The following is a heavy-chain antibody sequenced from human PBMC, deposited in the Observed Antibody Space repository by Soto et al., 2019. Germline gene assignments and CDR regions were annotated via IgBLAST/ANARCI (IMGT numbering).Heavy chain of an antibody. J-gene: IGHJ6*03. V-gene: IGHV3-15*01. CDR3: TTEFLTIFGVVADYYYYYMDV. D-gene: IGHD3-3*01. CDR2: IKSKTDGGTT. Sequence: EVQLVESGGGLVKPGGSLRLSCAASGFTFSNAWMSWVRQAPGKGLEWVGRIKSKTDGGTTDYAAPVKGRFTISRDDSKNTLYLQMNSLKTEDTAVYYCTTEFLTIFGVVADYYYYYMDVWGKGTTVTVSS. CDR1: GFTFSNAW.